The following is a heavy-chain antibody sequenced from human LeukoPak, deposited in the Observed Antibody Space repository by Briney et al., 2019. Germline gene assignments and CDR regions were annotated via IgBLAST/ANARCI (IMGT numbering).Heavy chain of an antibody. D-gene: IGHD3-9*01. Sequence: GGSLRLSCAGSGFTFSRFNMNWVRQAPGKGLEWVSAISGSGGTTYNADSVKGRFTISRDNSKNTLYLQLNSLRAEDTAVYYCAKGAGNFDWSYHDYWGQGTLVTVSS. CDR2: ISGSGGTT. CDR1: GFTFSRFN. CDR3: AKGAGNFDWSYHDY. J-gene: IGHJ4*02. V-gene: IGHV3-23*01.